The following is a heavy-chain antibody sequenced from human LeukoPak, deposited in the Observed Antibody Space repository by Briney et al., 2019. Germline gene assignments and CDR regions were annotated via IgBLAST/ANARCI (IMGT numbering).Heavy chain of an antibody. CDR2: IYFSGSN. V-gene: IGHV4-59*08. CDR1: GGSICSYY. CDR3: ARCTYSSGWQYYFDY. D-gene: IGHD6-19*01. J-gene: IGHJ4*02. Sequence: PSQTLSLTRTVSGGSICSYYWSCIRQPPGKGRGWMGYIYFSGSNNYNPSLKSRATISVVTTKNHFSLKLSSVTAADTAVYYCARCTYSSGWQYYFDYWGQGTLVTVSS.